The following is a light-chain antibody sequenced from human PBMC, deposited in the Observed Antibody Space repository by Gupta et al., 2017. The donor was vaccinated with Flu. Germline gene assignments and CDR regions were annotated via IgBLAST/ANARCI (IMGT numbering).Light chain of an antibody. CDR1: QSITSR. J-gene: IGKJ1*01. V-gene: IGKV1-5*03. CDR3: QQYDTYWT. Sequence: SPSTRSASVGDRVTITCRASQSITSRLTWYQQKPGKAPKLLIYKASSLESGVPSRFSGSGSGTEFTLTISRLQPDDCATYYCQQYDTYWTFGQGTKVEIK. CDR2: KAS.